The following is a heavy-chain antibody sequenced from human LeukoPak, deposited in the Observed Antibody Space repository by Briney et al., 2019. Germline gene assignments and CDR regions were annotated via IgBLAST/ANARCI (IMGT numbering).Heavy chain of an antibody. CDR1: GFTFSSYG. V-gene: IGHV3-30*18. J-gene: IGHJ5*02. Sequence: GGSLRLSCAASGFTFSSYGMHWVRQAPGKGLEWVAFISYDGSNKDYADSVKGRFTISRDNSKNTLYLQMKSLRAEDTAVYYCAKDLERQQVDPNWFDPWGQGTLVTVSS. D-gene: IGHD6-13*01. CDR2: ISYDGSNK. CDR3: AKDLERQQVDPNWFDP.